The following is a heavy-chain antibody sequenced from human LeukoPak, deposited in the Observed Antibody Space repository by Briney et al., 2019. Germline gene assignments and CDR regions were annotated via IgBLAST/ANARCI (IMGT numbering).Heavy chain of an antibody. CDR3: ARLYYDILTGYDYYYYMDV. CDR2: INPNSGGT. D-gene: IGHD3-9*01. Sequence: ASVKVSCKASGYTFTGYYMHWVRQAPGQGLEWMGWINPNSGGTNYAQKFQGRVTMTRDTSISKAYMELSRLRSDDTAVYYCARLYYDILTGYDYYYYMDVWGKGTTVTISS. J-gene: IGHJ6*03. V-gene: IGHV1-2*02. CDR1: GYTFTGYY.